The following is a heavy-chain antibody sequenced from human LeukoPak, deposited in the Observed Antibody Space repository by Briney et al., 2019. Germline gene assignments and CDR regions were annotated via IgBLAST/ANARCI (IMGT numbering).Heavy chain of an antibody. D-gene: IGHD2-15*01. V-gene: IGHV3-11*01. CDR1: GFTFSDYY. Sequence: GGSLRLSCAASGFTFSDYYMSWIRQAPGKGLEWVSYISSSGSTIYYADSVKGRFTISRDNAKNSLYLQMNSLRAEDTAVYYCARVIGYCSGGSCYRYYGMDVWGQGTTVTVSS. CDR3: ARVIGYCSGGSCYRYYGMDV. CDR2: ISSSGSTI. J-gene: IGHJ6*02.